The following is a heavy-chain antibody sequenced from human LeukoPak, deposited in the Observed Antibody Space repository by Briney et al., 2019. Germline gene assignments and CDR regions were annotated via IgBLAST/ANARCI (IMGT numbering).Heavy chain of an antibody. J-gene: IGHJ4*02. Sequence: SETLSLTCTVSGGSISSSSYYWGWIRQPPGKGLEWIGSIYYSGSTYYNPSLKSRVTISVDTSKNQFSLKLSSVTAADTAVYYCARDRIDCSSTSCHNYFDYWGQGTLVTVSS. D-gene: IGHD2-2*02. CDR2: IYYSGST. V-gene: IGHV4-39*07. CDR1: GGSISSSSYY. CDR3: ARDRIDCSSTSCHNYFDY.